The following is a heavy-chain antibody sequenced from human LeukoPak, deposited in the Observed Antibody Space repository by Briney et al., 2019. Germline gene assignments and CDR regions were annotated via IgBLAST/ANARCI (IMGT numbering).Heavy chain of an antibody. CDR2: IYYSGST. D-gene: IGHD3-22*01. V-gene: IGHV4-31*03. J-gene: IGHJ4*02. CDR3: ARHAYHYDSSFDY. Sequence: PSETLSLTCTVSGGSISSGGYYWSWIRQHPGKGLEWIGYIYYSGSTYYNPSLKSRVTISVDTSKNQFSLKLSSVTAADTAVYYCARHAYHYDSSFDYWGQGALVTVSS. CDR1: GGSISSGGYY.